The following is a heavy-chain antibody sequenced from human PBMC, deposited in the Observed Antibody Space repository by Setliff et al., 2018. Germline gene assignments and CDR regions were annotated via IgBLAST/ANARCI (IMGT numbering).Heavy chain of an antibody. V-gene: IGHV4-61*09. CDR2: ISPSGST. Sequence: SETLSLTCSVSGASITSGGFYWTWIRQPAGKGLEWIGHISPSGSTTYNPSVKSRVTISLDTSKNHFSLKLDSVTAADTALYYCARHSNTWPVDFWGQGTLVTVSS. CDR1: GASITSGGFY. D-gene: IGHD2-21*01. CDR3: ARHSNTWPVDF. J-gene: IGHJ4*02.